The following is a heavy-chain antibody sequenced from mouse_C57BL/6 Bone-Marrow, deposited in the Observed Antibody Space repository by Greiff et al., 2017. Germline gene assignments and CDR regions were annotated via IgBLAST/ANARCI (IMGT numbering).Heavy chain of an antibody. CDR2: ISSGGDYI. CDR3: TRGRGYGSSPYYFDY. Sequence: EVMLVESGEGLVKPGGSLKLSCAASGFTFSSYAMSWVRQTPEKRLEWVAYISSGGDYIYYADTVKGRFTISRDNARNTLYLQMSSLKSEDTAMYYCTRGRGYGSSPYYFDYWGQGTTLTVSS. J-gene: IGHJ2*01. D-gene: IGHD1-1*01. CDR1: GFTFSSYA. V-gene: IGHV5-9-1*02.